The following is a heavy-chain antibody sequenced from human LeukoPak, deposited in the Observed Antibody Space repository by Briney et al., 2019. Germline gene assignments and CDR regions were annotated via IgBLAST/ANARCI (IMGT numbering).Heavy chain of an antibody. CDR3: VRDPSYGSSWYYYMYV. CDR2: ISSSSFKI. CDR1: EFTFVRYA. Sequence: PGGSLRLSCAASEFTFVRYAMNWVRRAPGKGLEWVSYISSSSFKIGYADSVKGRFTISRDNSKNSLYLQMDSLRVEDTAVYYCVRDPSYGSSWYYYMYVWGKGTTVTVSS. V-gene: IGHV3-48*04. D-gene: IGHD6-13*01. J-gene: IGHJ6*03.